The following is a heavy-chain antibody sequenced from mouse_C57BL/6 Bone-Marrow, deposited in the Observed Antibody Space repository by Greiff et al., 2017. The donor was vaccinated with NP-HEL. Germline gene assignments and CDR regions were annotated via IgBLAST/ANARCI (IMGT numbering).Heavy chain of an antibody. CDR1: GYAFSSSW. CDR2: ISPGDGDT. D-gene: IGHD4-1*01. Sequence: VQLQESGPELVKPGASVKISCKASGYAFSSSWMNWVKQRPGKGLEWIGRISPGDGDTNYNGKFKGKATLTADKSSSTAYMQLSSLTSEDSAVYFCARRLGRPDYWGQGTTLTVSS. CDR3: ARRLGRPDY. J-gene: IGHJ2*01. V-gene: IGHV1-82*01.